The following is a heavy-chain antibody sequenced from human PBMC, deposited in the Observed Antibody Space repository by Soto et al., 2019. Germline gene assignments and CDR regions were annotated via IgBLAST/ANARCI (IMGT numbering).Heavy chain of an antibody. J-gene: IGHJ6*02. D-gene: IGHD6-6*01. CDR1: GFTFSSYS. CDR3: ARDESSNIYGMDV. CDR2: ISSSSFSI. V-gene: IGHV3-21*01. Sequence: GGSLRLSCAASGFTFSSYSMNWVRQAPGKGLEWVSSISSSSFSINYADSVKGRFSISRDNAQNSLHLQMNNVRAEDTAVYYCARDESSNIYGMDVWGQGTTVTVSS.